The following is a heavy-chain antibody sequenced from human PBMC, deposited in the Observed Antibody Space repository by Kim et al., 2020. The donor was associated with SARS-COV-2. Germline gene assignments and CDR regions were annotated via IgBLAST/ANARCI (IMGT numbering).Heavy chain of an antibody. CDR2: ISSNSGHT. CDR1: GYSFSNYG. Sequence: ASVKVSCKASGYSFSNYGLVWARQAPGQGLEWMGWISSNSGHTKYAQNVQGRVTLTTDTSTNTGYMESSSLRSDDTPVYYCAPYYVRNSYRGQWDWGQGT. J-gene: IGHJ4*01. D-gene: IGHD3-10*02. CDR3: APYYVRNSYRGQWD. V-gene: IGHV1-18*01.